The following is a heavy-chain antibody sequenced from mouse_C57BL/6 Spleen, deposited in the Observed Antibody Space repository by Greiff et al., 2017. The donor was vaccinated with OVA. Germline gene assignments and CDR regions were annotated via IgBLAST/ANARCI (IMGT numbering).Heavy chain of an antibody. J-gene: IGHJ1*03. CDR2: ISGGGGNT. D-gene: IGHD1-1*01. V-gene: IGHV5-9*01. CDR3: ARRSSGRYFDV. CDR1: GFTFSSYT. Sequence: EVQLVESGGGLVKPGGSLKLSCAASGFTFSSYTMSWVRQTPEKRLEWVATISGGGGNTYYPDSVKGRFTISRDNAKNTLYLQMSSLRSEDTALYYCARRSSGRYFDVWGTGTTVTVSS.